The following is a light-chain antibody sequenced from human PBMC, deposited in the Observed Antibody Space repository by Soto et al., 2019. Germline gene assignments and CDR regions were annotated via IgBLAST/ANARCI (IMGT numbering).Light chain of an antibody. J-gene: IGKJ5*01. CDR1: QSISSW. V-gene: IGKV1-5*03. CDR3: QQSYSTPPIT. Sequence: DIQMTQSPSTLSATVGDRVTITCRASQSISSWLAWYQQKPGKAPKLLIYKASSLESGVPSRFSGSGSGTEFTLTISSLQPDDFATYYCQQSYSTPPITFGQGTRLEIK. CDR2: KAS.